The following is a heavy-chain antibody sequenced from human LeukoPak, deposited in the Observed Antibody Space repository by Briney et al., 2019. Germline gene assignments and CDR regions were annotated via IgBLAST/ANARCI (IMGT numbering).Heavy chain of an antibody. CDR3: ARAIYSGYPNLDY. CDR1: GFTFSSYS. V-gene: IGHV3-48*04. CDR2: ISSSSSTI. Sequence: GGSLRLSCAASGFTFSSYSMNWVRQAPGKGLEWVSYISSSSSTIYYADSVKGRFTISRDNAKNSLYLQMNSLRAEDTAVYYCARAIYSGYPNLDYWGQGTLVTVSS. D-gene: IGHD5-12*01. J-gene: IGHJ4*02.